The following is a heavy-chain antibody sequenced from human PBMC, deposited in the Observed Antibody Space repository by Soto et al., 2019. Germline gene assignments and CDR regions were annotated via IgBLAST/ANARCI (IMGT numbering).Heavy chain of an antibody. Sequence: ASVKVSCKASGYTFTSYGISWVRQAPGQGLEWMGWISAYNGNTNYAQKLQGRVTMTTDTSTSTAYMELRSLRSDDTAVYYCARGLGIADRPDTSPYLKHWGQGTLVTVYS. D-gene: IGHD6-6*01. J-gene: IGHJ1*01. CDR1: GYTFTSYG. CDR3: ARGLGIADRPDTSPYLKH. CDR2: ISAYNGNT. V-gene: IGHV1-18*01.